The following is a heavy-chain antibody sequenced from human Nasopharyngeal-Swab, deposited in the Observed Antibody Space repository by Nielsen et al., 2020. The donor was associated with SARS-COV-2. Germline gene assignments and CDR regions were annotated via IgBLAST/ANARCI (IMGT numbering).Heavy chain of an antibody. CDR1: GYTLGGYY. D-gene: IGHD6-19*01. Sequence: ASVKVSCKASGYTLGGYYMHWVRQAPGQGLEWMGRMNPNSGGTNYAQNFQGRVTTTRDTSISTAYMELSRLRSDDTAVYYCARGIGWSRGDYWGQGTLVTVSS. V-gene: IGHV1-2*06. J-gene: IGHJ4*02. CDR2: MNPNSGGT. CDR3: ARGIGWSRGDY.